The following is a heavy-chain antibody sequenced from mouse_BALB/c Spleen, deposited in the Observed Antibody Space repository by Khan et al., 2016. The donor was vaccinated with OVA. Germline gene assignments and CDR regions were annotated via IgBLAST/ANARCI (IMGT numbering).Heavy chain of an antibody. CDR3: ARNVITTWLAN. J-gene: IGHJ3*01. Sequence: VQLKQSGPELMKPGASVKISCKASGYTFTSYYINWMKQSHGKGLEWIGYIDPFNGGPNYNQNFKGKATLTVDTSSNTAYMHLSSLTSEDSAVYQCARNVITTWLANWGKGTLLTVSA. CDR2: IDPFNGGP. CDR1: GYTFTSYY. V-gene: IGHV1S135*01. D-gene: IGHD2-4*01.